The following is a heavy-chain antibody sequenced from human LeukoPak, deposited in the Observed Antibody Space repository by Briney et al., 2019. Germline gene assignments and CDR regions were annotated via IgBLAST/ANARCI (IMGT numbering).Heavy chain of an antibody. CDR1: GYTFTNYA. CDR2: INAANGHT. J-gene: IGHJ6*03. V-gene: IGHV1-3*03. CDR3: ARGGYYYMDV. Sequence: ASVKVSCKASGYTFTNYAIHWVRQAPGQRFEWMGWINAANGHTKYSQEFQDRITITRDTFATTAYMELSNLRSEDTAVYYCARGGYYYMDVWGKGTTVTISS.